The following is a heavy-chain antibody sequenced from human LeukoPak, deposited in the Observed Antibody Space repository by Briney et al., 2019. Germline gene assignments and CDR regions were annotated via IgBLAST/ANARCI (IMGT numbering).Heavy chain of an antibody. CDR1: GGSISSYY. Sequence: SETLSLTCTVSGGSISSYYWSWIRQPPGKGLEWIGHIYYSGSTNYNPSLKSRVTISVDTSKNQFSLKLSSVTAADTAVYYCARMGELTTVTTAAFDIWGQGTMVTVSS. V-gene: IGHV4-59*01. CDR2: IYYSGST. J-gene: IGHJ3*02. CDR3: ARMGELTTVTTAAFDI. D-gene: IGHD4-17*01.